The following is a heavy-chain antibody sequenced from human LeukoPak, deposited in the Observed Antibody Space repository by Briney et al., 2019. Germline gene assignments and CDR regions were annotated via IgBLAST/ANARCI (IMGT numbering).Heavy chain of an antibody. V-gene: IGHV4-34*01. D-gene: IGHD3-10*01. CDR1: GGSFSGYY. CDR3: AREGGGSGSYLSWFDP. Sequence: TSETLSLTCAVYGGSFSGYYWSWIGQPPEKGLEWIGEINHGGNTNYNPSLKSRVTISVDTSKNQFSLKLSSVTAADTAVYYCAREGGGSGSYLSWFDPWGQGTLVSVSS. J-gene: IGHJ5*02. CDR2: INHGGNT.